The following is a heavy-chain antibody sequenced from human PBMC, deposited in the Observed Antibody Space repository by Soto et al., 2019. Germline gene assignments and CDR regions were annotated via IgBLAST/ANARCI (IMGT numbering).Heavy chain of an antibody. CDR3: ARRALDIVVVVAATNAFDI. Sequence: SETLSLTCTVSGGSISSSSYYWGWIRQPPGKGLEWIGSIYYSGSTYYNPSLKSRVTISVDTSKNQFSLKLSPVTAADTAVYYCARRALDIVVVVAATNAFDIWGQGTMVTVSS. CDR1: GGSISSSSYY. CDR2: IYYSGST. J-gene: IGHJ3*02. V-gene: IGHV4-39*01. D-gene: IGHD2-15*01.